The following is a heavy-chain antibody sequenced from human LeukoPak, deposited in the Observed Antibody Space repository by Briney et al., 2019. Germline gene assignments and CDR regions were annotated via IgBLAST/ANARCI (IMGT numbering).Heavy chain of an antibody. D-gene: IGHD4-11*01. J-gene: IGHJ4*02. CDR1: GYTFTSYG. CDR3: ARDLTDYSNYPYYFDY. V-gene: IGHV1-18*01. CDR2: ISAYNGNT. Sequence: GASVKVSCKASGYTFTSYGISWVRQAPGQGLEWMGWISAYNGNTNYAQKLQGRVTMTTDTSTSTVYMELRSLRSDDTAVYYCARDLTDYSNYPYYFDYWGQGTLVTVSS.